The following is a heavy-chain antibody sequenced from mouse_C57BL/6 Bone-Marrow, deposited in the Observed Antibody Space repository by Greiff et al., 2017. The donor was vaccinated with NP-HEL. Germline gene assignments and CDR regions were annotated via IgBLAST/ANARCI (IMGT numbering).Heavy chain of an antibody. D-gene: IGHD1-1*01. J-gene: IGHJ4*01. CDR3: ARDYYGSSYVFMDY. CDR2: INPGSGGT. Sequence: VKLQQSGAELVRPGTSVKVSCKASGYAFTNYLIEWVKQRPGQGLEWIGVINPGSGGTNYNEKFKGKATLTADKSSSTAYMQLSSLTSEDSAVYFCARDYYGSSYVFMDYWGQGTSVTVSS. V-gene: IGHV1-54*01. CDR1: GYAFTNYL.